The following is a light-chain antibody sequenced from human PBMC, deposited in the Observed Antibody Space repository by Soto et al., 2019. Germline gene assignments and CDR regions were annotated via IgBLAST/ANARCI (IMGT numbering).Light chain of an antibody. CDR2: GAS. Sequence: EILMTQSQATLSVSPGERATLSCRASQSVSNNLAWYQQKPGQAPRLLIYGASTRASGVPVRFSGSGAGTDFTLTISSLQSEDFAVYYCQQYNNWPQTFGQGIKVEIK. J-gene: IGKJ1*01. V-gene: IGKV3-15*01. CDR3: QQYNNWPQT. CDR1: QSVSNN.